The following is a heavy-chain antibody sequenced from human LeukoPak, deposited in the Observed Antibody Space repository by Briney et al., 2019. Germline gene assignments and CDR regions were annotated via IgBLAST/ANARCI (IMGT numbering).Heavy chain of an antibody. CDR1: GYTFTAYF. V-gene: IGHV1-2*06. CDR2: INPNSGGT. Sequence: GASVKVSCKASGYTFTAYFMHWVRQVPGQGLEWMGRINPNSGGTDYAQKFQGRVTMTRDTSISTAYMELSRLRSDDTAVYYCARDPSNSGYDYLYYFDYWGQGTLVTVSS. D-gene: IGHD5-12*01. J-gene: IGHJ4*02. CDR3: ARDPSNSGYDYLYYFDY.